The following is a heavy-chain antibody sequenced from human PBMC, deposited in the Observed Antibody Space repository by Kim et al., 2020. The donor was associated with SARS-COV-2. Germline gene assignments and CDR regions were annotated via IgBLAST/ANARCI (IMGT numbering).Heavy chain of an antibody. CDR1: GFTFSSYA. CDR2: ISYDGSNK. J-gene: IGHJ4*02. D-gene: IGHD6-19*01. CDR3: ARDWSSGIAVAGTAY. Sequence: GGSLILSCAASGFTFSSYAMHWVRQAPGKGLEWVAVISYDGSNKYYADSVKGRFTISRDNSKNTLYLQMNSLRAEDTAVYYCARDWSSGIAVAGTAYWGQGTLVTVSS. V-gene: IGHV3-30*04.